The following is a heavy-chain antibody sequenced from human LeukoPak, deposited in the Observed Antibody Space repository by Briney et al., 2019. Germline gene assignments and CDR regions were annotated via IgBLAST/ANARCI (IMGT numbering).Heavy chain of an antibody. CDR2: ISYIGQT. V-gene: IGHV4-39*01. CDR3: ASLVYSDPNYFDY. Sequence: PSETLSLTCTVSWRSIDNSNGYFSVCLRQPPGKVLEWIGGISYIGQTFYNSSLARRVTLSVSKSRNQISLRLRSVTAAHTTVFYCASLVYSDPNYFDYWGEGSLVTVSS. CDR1: WRSIDNSNGYF. J-gene: IGHJ4*02. D-gene: IGHD1-26*01.